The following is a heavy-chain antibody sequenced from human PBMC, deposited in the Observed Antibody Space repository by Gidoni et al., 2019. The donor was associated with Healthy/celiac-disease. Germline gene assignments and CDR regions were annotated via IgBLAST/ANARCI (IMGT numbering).Heavy chain of an antibody. CDR1: GGSISSYY. CDR2: IYYSGST. J-gene: IGHJ4*02. CDR3: ARGPPEFDY. Sequence: QVQLQESGPGLVKPSETLSLTCTVPGGSISSYYWSWIRQPPGKGLEWIGYIYYSGSTNYNPSLKSRVTISVDTSKNQFSLKLSSVTAADTAVYYCARGPPEFDYWGQGTLVTVSS. V-gene: IGHV4-59*01.